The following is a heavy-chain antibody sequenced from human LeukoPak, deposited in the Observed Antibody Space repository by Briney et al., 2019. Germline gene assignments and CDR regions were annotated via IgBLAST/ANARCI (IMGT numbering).Heavy chain of an antibody. CDR3: ARGYWFYFDY. V-gene: IGHV4-61*02. Sequence: PSETLSLTCTVSGDSISSGSFYWSWIRQAAGKGLEWIGRVSSSGRTTYNPSLKSRVTISADTSKNQLSLKLSSVTAADTAVYYCARGYWFYFDYWGPGTLVTVSS. J-gene: IGHJ4*02. D-gene: IGHD2-8*02. CDR2: VSSSGRT. CDR1: GDSISSGSFY.